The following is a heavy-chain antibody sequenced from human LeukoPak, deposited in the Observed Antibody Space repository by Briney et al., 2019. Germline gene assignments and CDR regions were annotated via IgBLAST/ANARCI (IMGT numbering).Heavy chain of an antibody. D-gene: IGHD5-12*01. CDR3: TRNSGYDRVY. CDR2: IRSKAYGSTT. V-gene: IGHV3-49*04. J-gene: IGHJ4*02. CDR1: GFTFGDYA. Sequence: PGRSLRLSCTASGFTFGDYATSSVRHAPGKWREWVGFIRSKAYGSTTAYAAAAKGTFTISRDDSKSIAYLKMNSLKTEATAVYYCTRNSGYDRVYWGQGTLVTVSS.